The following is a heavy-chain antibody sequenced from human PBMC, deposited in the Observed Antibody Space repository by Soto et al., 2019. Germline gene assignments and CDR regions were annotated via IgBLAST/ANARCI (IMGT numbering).Heavy chain of an antibody. V-gene: IGHV1-69*12. J-gene: IGHJ2*01. D-gene: IGHD3-22*01. CDR1: GGTFSSYT. CDR3: ARGNHTWLQLWYFDL. CDR2: IIPIFGTA. Sequence: QVQLVQSGAEVKKPGSSVTVSCKASGGTFSSYTISWVRQAPGQGLEWMGGIIPIFGTANYEQKFQGRVTITADDSTTTAYMELRSLRSEDTAVYYCARGNHTWLQLWYFDLWGHGTLVTVSS.